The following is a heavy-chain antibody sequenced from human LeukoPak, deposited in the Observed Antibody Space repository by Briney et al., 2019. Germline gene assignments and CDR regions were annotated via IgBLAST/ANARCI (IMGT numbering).Heavy chain of an antibody. V-gene: IGHV3-20*04. D-gene: IGHD2-2*02. Sequence: RGGSLRLSCEASGFIFQDFGMSWVRQAPGKGLEWVSGLIWNGGITDHADSVKGRFTIYRDNAKNSLYLEMYSLRAEDTALYYCARDGGYCSSSTCYTLDYWGQGVLVTVSS. CDR2: LIWNGGIT. CDR3: ARDGGYCSSSTCYTLDY. J-gene: IGHJ4*02. CDR1: GFIFQDFG.